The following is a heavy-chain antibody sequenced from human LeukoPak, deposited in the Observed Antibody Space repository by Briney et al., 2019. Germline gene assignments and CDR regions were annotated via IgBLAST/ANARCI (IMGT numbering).Heavy chain of an antibody. J-gene: IGHJ5*02. D-gene: IGHD6-13*01. V-gene: IGHV3-7*01. CDR3: ARIRLIAAAVQEATPPFDP. CDR2: IKQDATEK. Sequence: GGSLRLSCAASGFTFNSYWMSWVRQAPGKGLEWVANIKQDATEKYYVDSVKGRFTISRDNAKNSLYLQMNSLRAEDTAVYYCARIRLIAAAVQEATPPFDPWGQGTLVTVSS. CDR1: GFTFNSYW.